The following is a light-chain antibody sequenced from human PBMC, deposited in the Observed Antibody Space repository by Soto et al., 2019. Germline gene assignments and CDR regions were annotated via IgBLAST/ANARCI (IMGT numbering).Light chain of an antibody. Sequence: DVVMTQSPLSLTVTLGQPASISCRSSQSLVYSDGITYLNWVQRRPGQCPRRLIYKVSNRDFGVPDRFSGRGSGTDFTLNISSVEAEDVGIYYCMQGTHWPYTFGQGTKLEIK. CDR2: KVS. CDR1: QSLVYSDGITY. CDR3: MQGTHWPYT. V-gene: IGKV2-30*01. J-gene: IGKJ2*01.